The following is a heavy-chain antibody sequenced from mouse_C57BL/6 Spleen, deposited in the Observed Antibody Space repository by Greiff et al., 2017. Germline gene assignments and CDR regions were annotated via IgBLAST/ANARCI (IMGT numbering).Heavy chain of an antibody. CDR3: ARGPITTVVPHWYFDV. V-gene: IGHV1-69*01. Sequence: VQLQQPGAELVMPGASVKLSCKASGYTFTSYWMHWVKQRPGQGLEWIGEIDPSDGYTNYNQKFKGKSTLTVDKSSSTAYMQLSSLTSEDSAVYYCARGPITTVVPHWYFDVWGTGTTVTVSS. CDR2: IDPSDGYT. J-gene: IGHJ1*03. D-gene: IGHD1-1*01. CDR1: GYTFTSYW.